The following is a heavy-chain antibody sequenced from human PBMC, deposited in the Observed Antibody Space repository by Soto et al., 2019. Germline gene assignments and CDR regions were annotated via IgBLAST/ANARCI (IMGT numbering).Heavy chain of an antibody. Sequence: QVQLQESGPGLVKPSETLSLTCTVSGGSISSYYWSWIRQPAGKGLEWIGRIDTSGSTNYNPSLKSRVTMSVDTSKNPFSLRLSSLTAEDMDVYYCAIDGYGSGSHQYFSYGMEVWGQGTTVSVSS. CDR2: IDTSGST. D-gene: IGHD3-10*01. J-gene: IGHJ6*02. CDR3: AIDGYGSGSHQYFSYGMEV. CDR1: GGSISSYY. V-gene: IGHV4-4*07.